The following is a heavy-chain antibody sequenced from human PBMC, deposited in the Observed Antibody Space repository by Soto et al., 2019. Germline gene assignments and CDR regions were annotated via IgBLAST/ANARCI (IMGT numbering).Heavy chain of an antibody. CDR1: GGSINNNGYF. J-gene: IGHJ4*02. CDR3: ARGPSGDKVDY. Sequence: QVQLQESGPGVVEPSQTLSLTCTVSGGSINNNGYFWSWIRQPPGSGLEWIGHIYNSGSTYSNPSLKIRLTISVDTSQNQFSLKLSSVTAADTAVYYCARGPSGDKVDYWGQGTLVTVSS. V-gene: IGHV4-30-4*01. CDR2: IYNSGST. D-gene: IGHD1-26*01.